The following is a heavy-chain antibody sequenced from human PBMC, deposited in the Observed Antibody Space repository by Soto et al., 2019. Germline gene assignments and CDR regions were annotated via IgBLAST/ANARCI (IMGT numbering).Heavy chain of an antibody. CDR3: ARDPPDFNSGFDS. CDR1: GDSVSNNGAA. Sequence: SQTLSLTCAICGDSVSNNGAAWNWTRQSPSRGLEWLGRAYYRSRWQYDYATSVRGRITINPDTSKNQFSLHLSSVTPEDTAVYYCARDPPDFNSGFDSWGQGSLVTVSS. V-gene: IGHV6-1*01. J-gene: IGHJ4*02. D-gene: IGHD1-26*01. CDR2: AYYRSRWQY.